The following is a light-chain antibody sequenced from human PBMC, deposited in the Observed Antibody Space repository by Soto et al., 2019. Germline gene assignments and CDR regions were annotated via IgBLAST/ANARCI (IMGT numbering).Light chain of an antibody. CDR2: GAS. CDR1: QSISSSY. J-gene: IGKJ1*01. CDR3: QQYGSSPRT. V-gene: IGKV3-20*01. Sequence: EIVLTQSPGTLSLSPGERATLSCRASQSISSSYLAWYQQKPGQAPRLLVYGASSRATGIPDRFSGSGSGTDFTLTISRLEPGDIAVYYCQQYGSSPRTFGQGTKVEIK.